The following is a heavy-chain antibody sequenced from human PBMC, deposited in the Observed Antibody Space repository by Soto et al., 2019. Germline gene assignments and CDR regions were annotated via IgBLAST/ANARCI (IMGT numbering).Heavy chain of an antibody. Sequence: QVQLVQSGAEVREPGASVKVSCKASGYSFTSLDINWVRQTAGQGLEWMGWMQPSTGRTGYAQKFQGRVTMTRDTSINTAYMELTTLSSDDTDFYYCARGVSAGVYYWGQGTLVTVSS. CDR1: GYSFTSLD. V-gene: IGHV1-8*01. D-gene: IGHD3-10*01. J-gene: IGHJ4*02. CDR3: ARGVSAGVYY. CDR2: MQPSTGRT.